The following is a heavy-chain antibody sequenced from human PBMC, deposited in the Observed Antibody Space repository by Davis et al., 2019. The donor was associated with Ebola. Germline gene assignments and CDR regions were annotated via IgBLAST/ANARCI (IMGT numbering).Heavy chain of an antibody. V-gene: IGHV3-74*01. CDR1: GFIFSSYW. J-gene: IGHJ4*02. CDR2: VNNDGSST. CDR3: ASDLRKGDY. Sequence: HTGGSLRLSCEASGFIFSSYWMHWVRQVPGKGLVWVSRVNNDGSSTTYADSVKGRFTISRDNTKNTLYLQMNSLRAEDTALYYCASDLRKGDYWGQGTLVTVSS.